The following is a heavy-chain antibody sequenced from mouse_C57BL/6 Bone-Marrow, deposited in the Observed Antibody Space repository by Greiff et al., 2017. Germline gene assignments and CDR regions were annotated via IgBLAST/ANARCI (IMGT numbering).Heavy chain of an antibody. Sequence: VQLQQSGAELVKPGASVKISCKASGYAFSSYWMNWVKQRPGKGLEWIGQLYPGDGDTNYNGKFKGKATLTADKSSSTAYMQLSSLTSEDSAVYFCARYGRRPLYYYAMDYWGQGTSVTVSS. CDR2: LYPGDGDT. CDR1: GYAFSSYW. D-gene: IGHD1-1*02. V-gene: IGHV1-80*01. J-gene: IGHJ4*01. CDR3: ARYGRRPLYYYAMDY.